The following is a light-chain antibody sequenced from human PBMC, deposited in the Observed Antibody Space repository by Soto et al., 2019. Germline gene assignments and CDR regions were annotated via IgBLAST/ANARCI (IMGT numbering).Light chain of an antibody. CDR2: DVS. Sequence: QSALTQPASVSGSPGQSITISCTGTTSDVGGYNFVSWYQQHPGKAPKLMIYDVSYRPSGVSNRFSGSKSGNTASLTISGLQAEDEADYYCSSYTSSTSVIFGGGTKLTV. J-gene: IGLJ2*01. CDR3: SSYTSSTSVI. V-gene: IGLV2-14*01. CDR1: TSDVGGYNF.